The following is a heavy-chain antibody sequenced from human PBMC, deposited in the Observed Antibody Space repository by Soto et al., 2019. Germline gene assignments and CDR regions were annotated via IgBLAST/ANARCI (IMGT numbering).Heavy chain of an antibody. D-gene: IGHD5-18*01. CDR2: IWHDGSKK. Sequence: PGGSLRLSCAASGFTFTTYGFNWVRQAPGKGLEWVAGIWHDGSKKIYADSVKGRFTISRDNSEDTVYLQMNSLRDEDTAVFYCARDLSYGRLDLRGQGALVTVSS. CDR1: GFTFTTYG. CDR3: ARDLSYGRLDL. V-gene: IGHV3-33*01. J-gene: IGHJ4*02.